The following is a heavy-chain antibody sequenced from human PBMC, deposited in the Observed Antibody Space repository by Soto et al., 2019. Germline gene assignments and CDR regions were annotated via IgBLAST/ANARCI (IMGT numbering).Heavy chain of an antibody. CDR3: AKDIARGGDYGFYYYYGMDV. V-gene: IGHV3-23*01. D-gene: IGHD4-17*01. Sequence: PGGSLRLSCAASGFTFSSYAMSWVRQAPGKGLEWVSAISGSGGSTYYADSVKGRFTISRDNSKNTLYLQMNSLRAEDTAVYYCAKDIARGGDYGFYYYYGMDVWGQGTTVTVSS. CDR2: ISGSGGST. CDR1: GFTFSSYA. J-gene: IGHJ6*02.